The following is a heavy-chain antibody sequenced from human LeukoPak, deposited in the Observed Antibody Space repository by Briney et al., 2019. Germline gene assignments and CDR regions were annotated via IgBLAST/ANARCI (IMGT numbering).Heavy chain of an antibody. V-gene: IGHV1-46*01. Sequence: GASVKVSCKASGYTFTSYYIHWVRQAPGQGLEWMGITNPSGGSTSYAQKFQGRVTMTRDTSTSTVYMELSSLRSEDTAVYYCAGATNSGSWDYWGQGTLVTVSS. CDR2: TNPSGGST. J-gene: IGHJ4*02. CDR3: AGATNSGSWDY. D-gene: IGHD1-26*01. CDR1: GYTFTSYY.